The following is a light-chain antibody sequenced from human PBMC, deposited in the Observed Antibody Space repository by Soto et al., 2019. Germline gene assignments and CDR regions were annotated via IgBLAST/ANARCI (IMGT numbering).Light chain of an antibody. CDR1: QTISSW. CDR2: KAS. J-gene: IGKJ1*01. Sequence: IRMTQSPSSFSASTGDRVTITGRASQTISSWLAWYQQKPGKAPKLLIYKASTLKSGVTSRFSGSGSGTEFTLTISRLQPDDFATYYCQHYNSYSEAFGQGPKVDI. CDR3: QHYNSYSEA. V-gene: IGKV1-5*03.